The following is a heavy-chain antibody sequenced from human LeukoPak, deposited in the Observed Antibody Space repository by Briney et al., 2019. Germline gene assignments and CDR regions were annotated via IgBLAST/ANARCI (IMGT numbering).Heavy chain of an antibody. CDR3: AKGYCSSTSCYLLGYYGMDV. CDR1: GFTFSSYS. D-gene: IGHD2-2*01. J-gene: IGHJ6*02. Sequence: GGSLRLSCAASGFTFSSYSMNWVRQAPGKGLEWVSSISSSSSYIYYADSVKGRLTISRDNAKNSLYLQMNSLRAEDTAVYYCAKGYCSSTSCYLLGYYGMDVWGQGTTVTVSS. CDR2: ISSSSSYI. V-gene: IGHV3-21*01.